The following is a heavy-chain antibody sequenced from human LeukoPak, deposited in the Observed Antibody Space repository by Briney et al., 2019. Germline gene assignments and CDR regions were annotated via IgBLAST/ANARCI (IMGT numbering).Heavy chain of an antibody. D-gene: IGHD3-10*01. CDR1: GFTFSSYG. Sequence: GGSLRLSCVASGFTFSSYGMHWVRQAPGKGLEWVAVIIYDGTNKCYTDSVKGRFTISRDNAKNTLYLQMNFLRTDDTAVYFCAKDWGPHYASGSSYFDSWGQGTLVTVSS. V-gene: IGHV3-30*18. CDR2: IIYDGTNK. J-gene: IGHJ4*02. CDR3: AKDWGPHYASGSSYFDS.